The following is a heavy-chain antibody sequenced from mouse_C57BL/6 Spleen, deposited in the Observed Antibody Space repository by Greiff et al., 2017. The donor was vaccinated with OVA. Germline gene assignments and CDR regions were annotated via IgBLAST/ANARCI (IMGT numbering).Heavy chain of an antibody. CDR3: ARGNGNSFAY. CDR2: IYPGDGDT. V-gene: IGHV1-82*01. D-gene: IGHD2-1*01. J-gene: IGHJ3*01. CDR1: GYAFSSSW. Sequence: VQLQQSGPELVKPGASVKISCKASGYAFSSSWMNWVKQRPGTGLEWIGRIYPGDGDTNYNGKFKGKATLTADKSSSTAYMQLSSLTSEDSAVYFCARGNGNSFAYWGQGTLVTVSA.